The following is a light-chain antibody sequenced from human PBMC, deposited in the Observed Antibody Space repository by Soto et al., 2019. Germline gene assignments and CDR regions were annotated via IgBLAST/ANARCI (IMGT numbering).Light chain of an antibody. CDR3: QQYNNWPLT. CDR1: QSVRSN. Sequence: EIVMTQSPATLSVSPGERATLSCRASQSVRSNLAWDQQKPGQAPRLLIYGASTRATGLPARFSGSGSGTEFTLTISSLQSEDFAVYYCQQYNNWPLTFGQGT. CDR2: GAS. V-gene: IGKV3-15*01. J-gene: IGKJ1*01.